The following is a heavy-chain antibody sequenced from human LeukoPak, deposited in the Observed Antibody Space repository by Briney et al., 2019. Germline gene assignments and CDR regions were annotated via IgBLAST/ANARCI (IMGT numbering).Heavy chain of an antibody. CDR3: ARVPPSAHQVFSSDY. J-gene: IGHJ4*02. CDR2: ISANNGEI. Sequence: GASVMVSCKASGYTFTNYGISRVRQAPGQGLEWMSWISANNGEIRYAQNFQARVTMTTDTSTTTAYMELRSLRSDDTAVYYCARVPPSAHQVFSSDYWGQGTQVTVSS. CDR1: GYTFTNYG. D-gene: IGHD1-14*01. V-gene: IGHV1-18*04.